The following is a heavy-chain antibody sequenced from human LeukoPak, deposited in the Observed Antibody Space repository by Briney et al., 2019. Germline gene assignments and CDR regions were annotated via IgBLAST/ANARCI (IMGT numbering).Heavy chain of an antibody. CDR2: IYYSGST. V-gene: IGHV4-59*08. J-gene: IGHJ4*02. Sequence: SDTLSLTCTVSGGSINNYYWSWIRQPPGKGLEWIGYIYYSGSTDYTSSLKSRVTMSIDTSKNQFSLRLSPVTAADTAVYYCARRQHGSGFHSQFDFWGQGTLVTVSS. CDR3: ARRQHGSGFHSQFDF. D-gene: IGHD3-22*01. CDR1: GGSINNYY.